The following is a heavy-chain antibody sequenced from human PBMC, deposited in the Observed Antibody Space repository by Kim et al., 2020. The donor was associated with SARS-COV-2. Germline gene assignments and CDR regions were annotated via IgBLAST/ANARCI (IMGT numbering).Heavy chain of an antibody. CDR1: GYSISSGYY. CDR3: ARVEEIWFDP. V-gene: IGHV4-38-2*02. CDR2: IYHSGST. Sequence: SETLSLTCTVSGYSISSGYYWGWIRQPPGKGLEWIGSIYHSGSTYYNPSLKSRVTISVDTSKNQFSLKLSSVTAADTAVYYCARVEEIWFDPWGKGTLVTVSS. J-gene: IGHJ5*02.